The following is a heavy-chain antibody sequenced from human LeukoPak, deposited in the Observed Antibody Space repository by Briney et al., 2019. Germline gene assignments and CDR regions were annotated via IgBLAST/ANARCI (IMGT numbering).Heavy chain of an antibody. V-gene: IGHV4-61*03. Sequence: SETLSLTCTVSGGSISSSSYYWGWIRQPPGKGLEWIAYINYSGSTNYNPSLKSRVTISVDTSKNHFSLTLSSVTAADTAVYYCARFGGPHAFDIWGQGTMVTVSS. D-gene: IGHD3-3*01. CDR3: ARFGGPHAFDI. CDR1: GGSISSSSYY. CDR2: INYSGST. J-gene: IGHJ3*02.